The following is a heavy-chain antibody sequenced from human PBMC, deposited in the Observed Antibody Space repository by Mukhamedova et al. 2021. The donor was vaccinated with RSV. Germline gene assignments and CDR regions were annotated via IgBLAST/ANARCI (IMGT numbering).Heavy chain of an antibody. D-gene: IGHD3-16*01. CDR3: IGYVTNSV. Sequence: YADSVKGRFTISRDISRNTVFLQMNSLRDEDSAIYYCIGYVTNSVWGQGTLVAVSS. V-gene: IGHV3-53*01. J-gene: IGHJ1*01.